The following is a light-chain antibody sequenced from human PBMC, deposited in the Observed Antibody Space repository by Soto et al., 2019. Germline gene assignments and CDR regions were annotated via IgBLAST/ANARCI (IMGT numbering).Light chain of an antibody. CDR1: SSDVGAYNF. CDR3: SAYTVSRTYV. V-gene: IGLV2-14*03. J-gene: IGLJ1*01. Sequence: QSVLTQPASVSGSPGQSITISCTGTSSDVGAYNFVSWHQQHPGKAPKLMIYNVYDRPSGISYRFSGSKSGNTASLTISGLQGEDEAAYYCSAYTVSRTYVFGTGTKVTVL. CDR2: NVY.